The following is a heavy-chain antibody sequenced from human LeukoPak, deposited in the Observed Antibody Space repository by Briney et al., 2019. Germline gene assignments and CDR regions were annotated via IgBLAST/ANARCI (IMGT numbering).Heavy chain of an antibody. V-gene: IGHV1-18*01. CDR3: ARDLGLCSGGSCAFDY. Sequence: ASVKVSCKASGYTFTSYGISWVRQAPGQGLEWMGWISAYNGNTNYAQKLQGRVTMTTDTSTSTAYMELRSLRSDDTAVYYCARDLGLCSGGSCAFDYWGQGTLVTVSS. CDR2: ISAYNGNT. CDR1: GYTFTSYG. J-gene: IGHJ4*02. D-gene: IGHD2-15*01.